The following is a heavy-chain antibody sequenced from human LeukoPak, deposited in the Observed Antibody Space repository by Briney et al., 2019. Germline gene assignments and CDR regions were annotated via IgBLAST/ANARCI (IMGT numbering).Heavy chain of an antibody. CDR2: IITNFGTT. V-gene: IGHV1-69*13. D-gene: IGHD5-24*01. J-gene: IGHJ4*02. Sequence: ASVKVSCKASGGTFSNYAINWMRQAPGQGLEWLGGIITNFGTTNYAQKYQGRVTITADESTSTVYMELSSLRSGDTAVYYCARRARDGYFNWGQGTLVTVSS. CDR3: ARRARDGYFN. CDR1: GGTFSNYA.